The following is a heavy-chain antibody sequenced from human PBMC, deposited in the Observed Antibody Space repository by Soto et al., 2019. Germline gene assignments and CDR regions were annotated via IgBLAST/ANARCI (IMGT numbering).Heavy chain of an antibody. CDR2: INHSGST. Sequence: SETLSLTCAVYGGSFSGYYWSWIRQPPGKGLERIGEINHSGSTNYNPSLKSRVTISVDTSKNQFSLKLSSVTAADTAVYYCARHRRGVVVVAGYYYYYYGMDVWGQGTTVTVSS. V-gene: IGHV4-34*01. CDR3: ARHRRGVVVVAGYYYYYYGMDV. J-gene: IGHJ6*02. D-gene: IGHD2-15*01. CDR1: GGSFSGYY.